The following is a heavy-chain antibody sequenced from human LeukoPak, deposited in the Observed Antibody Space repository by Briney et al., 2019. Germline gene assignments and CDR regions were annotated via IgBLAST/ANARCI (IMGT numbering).Heavy chain of an antibody. CDR2: MNPNSGNT. CDR1: GYTFTSYD. CDR3: ASYSGYDSHYYYGMDV. Sequence: ASVKVSCKASGYTFTSYDINWVRQATGQGLEWMGWMNPNSGNTGYAQKFQGRVTMTRNTSISTAYMELSSLRSEDTAVYYCASYSGYDSHYYYGMDVWGQGTTVTVSS. D-gene: IGHD5-12*01. J-gene: IGHJ6*02. V-gene: IGHV1-8*01.